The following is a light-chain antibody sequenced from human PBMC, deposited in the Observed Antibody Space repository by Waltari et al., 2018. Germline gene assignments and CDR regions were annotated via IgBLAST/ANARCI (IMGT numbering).Light chain of an antibody. CDR1: SSDVGVSNY. CDR3: SSYTSSSTRV. CDR2: DVS. J-gene: IGLJ3*02. V-gene: IGLV2-14*03. Sequence: QSALTQPASVSGSPGQSITISCTGTSSDVGVSNYVSWYQQHPGKVPKLMIYDVSNRPSGVSNRFSGSKSGNTASLTISGLQAEDEADYYCSSYTSSSTRVFGGGTKLTVL.